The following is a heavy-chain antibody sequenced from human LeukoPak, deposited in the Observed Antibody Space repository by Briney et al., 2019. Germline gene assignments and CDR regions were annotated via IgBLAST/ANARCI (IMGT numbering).Heavy chain of an antibody. Sequence: SETLSLTCTVSGGSISSYYWSWIRQPPGKGLEWIGYIYYSGSTNYNPSLKSRVTISVDTSKNQFSLKLSSVTAADTAVYYCARLEYCSSTSCYMPLGAAAGTFDYWGQGTLVTVSS. CDR2: IYYSGST. CDR1: GGSISSYY. V-gene: IGHV4-59*08. CDR3: ARLEYCSSTSCYMPLGAAAGTFDY. J-gene: IGHJ4*02. D-gene: IGHD2-2*02.